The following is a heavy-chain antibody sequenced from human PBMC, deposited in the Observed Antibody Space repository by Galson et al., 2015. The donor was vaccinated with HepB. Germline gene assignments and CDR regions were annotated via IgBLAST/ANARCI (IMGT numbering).Heavy chain of an antibody. CDR3: ARQDQYCRGGDCYAVYYPMDV. D-gene: IGHD2-15*01. CDR1: GYGFSNYW. J-gene: IGHJ6*02. V-gene: IGHV5-10-1*01. Sequence: QSGAEVKQPGESLRISCKASGYGFSNYWINWVHQMPGKGLEWMGRVDPIDSYTKYSPSFQGHVTISLDKSISTAYLQWSSLKAADSAMYYCARQDQYCRGGDCYAVYYPMDVWGQGTTVTVSS. CDR2: VDPIDSYT.